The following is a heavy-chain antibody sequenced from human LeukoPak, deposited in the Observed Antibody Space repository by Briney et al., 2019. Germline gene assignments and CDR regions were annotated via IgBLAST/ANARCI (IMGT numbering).Heavy chain of an antibody. V-gene: IGHV4-39*07. CDR3: ARVVHGYSSGRVAFDI. J-gene: IGHJ3*02. CDR2: IYYSGST. Sequence: PSETLSLTCTVSGGSISSSSYYWGWIRQPPGKGLEWIGSIYYSGSTYYNPSLKSRVTISVDTSKNQFSLKLSSVTAADTAVYYCARVVHGYSSGRVAFDIWGQGTMVTVSS. CDR1: GGSISSSSYY. D-gene: IGHD6-19*01.